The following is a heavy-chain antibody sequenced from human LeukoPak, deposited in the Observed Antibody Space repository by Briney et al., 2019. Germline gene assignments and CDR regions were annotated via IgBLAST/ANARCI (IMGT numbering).Heavy chain of an antibody. CDR1: GSTFSNYV. CDR2: ISSNGGNT. J-gene: IGHJ4*02. Sequence: GGSLRLSCAASGSTFSNYVMLWVRQAPGKGLEYVSAISSNGGNTFYADSVKGRFTISRDNSKNTLYLQMGSLRAEDMAVYYCARASTRENYCCLIDDSGQGTLVTVSS. D-gene: IGHD1-7*01. CDR3: ARASTRENYCCLIDD. V-gene: IGHV3-64*02.